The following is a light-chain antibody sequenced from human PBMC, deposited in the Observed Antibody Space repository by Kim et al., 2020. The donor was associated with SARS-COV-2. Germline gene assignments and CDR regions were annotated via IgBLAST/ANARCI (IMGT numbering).Light chain of an antibody. J-gene: IGKJ5*01. CDR2: DAS. CDR1: RGVGRY. Sequence: WSAGEGATLAGRAGRGVGRYLDWYQQKPGQAPRRLIYDASNRATGIPARFSGSGSGTDFTLTISSLEPEDFAVYYCQQRSNWPITFGQGTRLEIK. V-gene: IGKV3-11*01. CDR3: QQRSNWPIT.